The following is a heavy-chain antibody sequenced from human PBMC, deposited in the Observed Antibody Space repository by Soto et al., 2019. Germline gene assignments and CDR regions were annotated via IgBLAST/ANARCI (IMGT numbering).Heavy chain of an antibody. D-gene: IGHD6-13*01. J-gene: IGHJ4*02. CDR2: IYYSGST. CDR1: GGSISSYY. V-gene: IGHV4-59*08. Sequence: SETLSLTCAVSGGSISSYYWSWIRQPPGKGLEWIGYIYYSGSTNYNPSLKSRVTISVDTSKNQFSLKLSSVTAADTAVYYCARRHSSNWYGLDYWGQGTLVTVSS. CDR3: ARRHSSNWYGLDY.